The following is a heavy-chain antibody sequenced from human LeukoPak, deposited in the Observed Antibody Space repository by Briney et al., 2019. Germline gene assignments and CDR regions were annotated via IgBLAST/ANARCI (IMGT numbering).Heavy chain of an antibody. Sequence: ASVKVSCKASGYTFTSYDINWVRQATGQGLEWMGWMNPNSGNTGYAQKFQGRVTMTRNTSISTAYMELSSLRSEDTAVYYCASQGSFRWGSYPLKAFDIWGQGTMVTVSS. J-gene: IGHJ3*02. CDR3: ASQGSFRWGSYPLKAFDI. CDR2: MNPNSGNT. CDR1: GYTFTSYD. D-gene: IGHD3-16*01. V-gene: IGHV1-8*01.